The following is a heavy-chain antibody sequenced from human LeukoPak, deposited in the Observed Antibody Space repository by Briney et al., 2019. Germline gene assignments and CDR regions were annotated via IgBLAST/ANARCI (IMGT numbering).Heavy chain of an antibody. D-gene: IGHD2-15*01. CDR2: INHSGST. Sequence: KPSETLSLTCAVYGGSFSGYYWSWIRQPPGKGLEWIGEINHSGSTNYNPSLKSRVTISVDTSKNQFSLKLSSVTAADTAVYYCARFVVSSKNRWIDYWGQGTLVTVSS. J-gene: IGHJ4*02. CDR1: GGSFSGYY. CDR3: ARFVVSSKNRWIDY. V-gene: IGHV4-34*01.